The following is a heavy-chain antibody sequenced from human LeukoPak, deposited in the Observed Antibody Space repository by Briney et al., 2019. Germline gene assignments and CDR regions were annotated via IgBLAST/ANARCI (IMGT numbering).Heavy chain of an antibody. V-gene: IGHV3-33*08. CDR1: EFTFSSYT. D-gene: IGHD2-21*02. CDR2: IWYDGSNK. J-gene: IGHJ3*02. Sequence: GGSLRLSCAASEFTFSSYTMNWVRQAPGKGLEWVAVIWYDGSNKYYADSVKGRFTISRDNSKNTLYLQMNSLGAEDTAVYYCARDRSLTEDIWGQGTMVTVSS. CDR3: ARDRSLTEDI.